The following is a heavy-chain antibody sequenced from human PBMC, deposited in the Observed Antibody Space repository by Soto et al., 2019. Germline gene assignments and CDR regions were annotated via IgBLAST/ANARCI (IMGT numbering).Heavy chain of an antibody. V-gene: IGHV3-15*01. CDR1: GFTFSNAW. CDR2: IKSKTDGGKT. Sequence: GGSLRLSCAASGFTFSNAWMSWVRQAPGKGLEWVGRIKSKTDGGKTDYAAPVKGRFTISRDDSKNTLYLKMNSLKTEDTALYYCTTVPSGVLLWFGELFDGNWFDPWGQGTLVTVSS. D-gene: IGHD3-10*01. J-gene: IGHJ5*02. CDR3: TTVPSGVLLWFGELFDGNWFDP.